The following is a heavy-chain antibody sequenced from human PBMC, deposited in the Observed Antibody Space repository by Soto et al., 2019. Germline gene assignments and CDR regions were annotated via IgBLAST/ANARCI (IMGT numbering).Heavy chain of an antibody. D-gene: IGHD6-13*01. Sequence: QVQLVQSGAEAKKPGSSVKVSCKTSGGTFSSYAISWVRQAPGQGLEWMGGIVPLFRTTNYAQKCQGRVTITADTSTDTVYMELSGLRSGDTAVYYCARGGYSSTWSNLLERSGLDVWGQGTTVTVSS. CDR1: GGTFSSYA. V-gene: IGHV1-69*06. CDR2: IVPLFRTT. CDR3: ARGGYSSTWSNLLERSGLDV. J-gene: IGHJ6*02.